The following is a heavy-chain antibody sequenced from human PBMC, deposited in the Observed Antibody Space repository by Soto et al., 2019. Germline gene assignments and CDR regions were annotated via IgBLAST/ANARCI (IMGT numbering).Heavy chain of an antibody. Sequence: GSLRLACAASGFTFSSYGMHGVRQAPGKGLEWVAVIWYDGSNKYYADSVKGRFTISRDNSKNTLYLQMNSLRAEDTAVYYCERMDTAMVTGYYFDYWGQGTLVTVSP. V-gene: IGHV3-33*01. CDR3: ERMDTAMVTGYYFDY. CDR1: GFTFSSYG. D-gene: IGHD5-18*01. CDR2: IWYDGSNK. J-gene: IGHJ4*02.